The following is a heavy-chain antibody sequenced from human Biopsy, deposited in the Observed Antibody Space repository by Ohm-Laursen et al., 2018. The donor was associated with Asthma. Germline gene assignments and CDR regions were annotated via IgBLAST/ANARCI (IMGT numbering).Heavy chain of an antibody. D-gene: IGHD3-22*01. V-gene: IGHV3-23*01. CDR3: TRREYSDSRISPLDL. J-gene: IGHJ3*01. CDR1: GFTFSSYA. Sequence: SLRLSCAASGFTFSSYAVSWVRQAPGKGLEWVSAISGSGGSTYYADSVKGRFTISRDNSKNTLYLQMNSLRAEDTAVYYCTRREYSDSRISPLDLWGHGTMVTVSS. CDR2: ISGSGGST.